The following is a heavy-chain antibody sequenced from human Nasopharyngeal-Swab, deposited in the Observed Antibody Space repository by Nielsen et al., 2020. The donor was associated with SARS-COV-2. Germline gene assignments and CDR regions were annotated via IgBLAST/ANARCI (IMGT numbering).Heavy chain of an antibody. V-gene: IGHV3-66*01. CDR3: ARDGSGYSYGLLDY. CDR1: GFTVSSNY. Sequence: RGSLRLSCAASGFTVSSNYMSWVRQAPGKGLEWVSVIYSGGSTYYADSVKGRFTISRDNSKNTLYLQMNSLRAEDTAVYYCARDGSGYSYGLLDYWGQGTLVTVSS. CDR2: IYSGGST. D-gene: IGHD5-18*01. J-gene: IGHJ4*02.